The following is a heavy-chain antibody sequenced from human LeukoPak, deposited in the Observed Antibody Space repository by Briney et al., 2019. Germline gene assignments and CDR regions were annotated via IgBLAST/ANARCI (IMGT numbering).Heavy chain of an antibody. CDR2: IYYSGST. CDR1: GGSISSSSYY. Sequence: SETLSLTCTVSGGSISSSSYYWGWIRQPPGKGLEWIGSIYYSGSTYYNPSLKSRVTISVDTSKNQFSLKLSSVTAADTAVYYCARRELLLWFGELKKAWFDPWGQGTLVTVSS. D-gene: IGHD3-10*01. CDR3: ARRELLLWFGELKKAWFDP. J-gene: IGHJ5*02. V-gene: IGHV4-39*01.